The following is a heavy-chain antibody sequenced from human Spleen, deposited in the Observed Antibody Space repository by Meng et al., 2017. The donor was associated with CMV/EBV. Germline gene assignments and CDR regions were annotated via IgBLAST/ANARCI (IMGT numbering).Heavy chain of an antibody. CDR2: INPNSGGT. D-gene: IGHD5-12*01. Sequence: ASVKVSCKASGYTFTSYGISWVRQAPGQGLEWMGWINPNSGGTKYAQKFQGRVTMTRDTSSFTAYMDLSRLRSDDTAVYYCYSGYGNFDYWGQGTLVTVSS. J-gene: IGHJ4*02. V-gene: IGHV1-2*02. CDR1: GYTFTSYG. CDR3: YSGYGNFDY.